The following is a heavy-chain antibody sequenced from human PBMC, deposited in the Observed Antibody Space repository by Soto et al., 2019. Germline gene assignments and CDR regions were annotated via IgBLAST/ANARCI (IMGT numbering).Heavy chain of an antibody. CDR2: ISSDSSHI. J-gene: IGHJ6*02. CDR3: ATIGDGYDNYRHYGMDV. D-gene: IGHD5-18*01. CDR1: GFTFSSYA. V-gene: IGHV3-21*01. Sequence: PGGSLRLSCAASGFTFSSYAMSWVRQAPGKGLEWVSSISSDSSHIYYADLVKGRFTISRDNAEKSVHLQMNSLRAEDTAVYYCATIGDGYDNYRHYGMDVWGQGTTVTVSS.